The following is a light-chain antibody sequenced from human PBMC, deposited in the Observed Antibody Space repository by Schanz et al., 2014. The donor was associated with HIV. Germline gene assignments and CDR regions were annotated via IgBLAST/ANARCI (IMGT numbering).Light chain of an antibody. CDR2: GAS. Sequence: EIVMTQSPATLSVSPGERATLSCRASQSVSSNLAWYQQKPGQAPRLLIYGASTRATGVPARFSGRGSGTDFILTISRLEPEDFAVYYCQQHGGSPETFGQGTKVEIK. V-gene: IGKV3-15*01. CDR1: QSVSSN. J-gene: IGKJ1*01. CDR3: QQHGGSPET.